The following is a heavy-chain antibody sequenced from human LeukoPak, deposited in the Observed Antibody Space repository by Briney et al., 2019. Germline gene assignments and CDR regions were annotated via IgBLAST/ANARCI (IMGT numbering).Heavy chain of an antibody. CDR1: GGSVSSGSYY. D-gene: IGHD4-23*01. V-gene: IGHV4-61*01. CDR2: IYYSGST. J-gene: IGHJ4*02. Sequence: PSETLSLTCTVSGGSVSSGSYYWSWIRQPPGKGLEWIGYIYYSGSTNYNPSLKSRVTTSVDTSKNQFSLKLSSVTAADTAVYYCARERKNGGNSKAVDYWGQGTLVTVSS. CDR3: ARERKNGGNSKAVDY.